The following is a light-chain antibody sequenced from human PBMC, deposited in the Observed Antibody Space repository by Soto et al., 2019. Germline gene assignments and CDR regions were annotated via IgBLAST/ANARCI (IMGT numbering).Light chain of an antibody. Sequence: EIVLTQSPGTLSLSPGERATLSCRASQSFSSNYLAWYQQKPGQAPRLLIYGASSRATGIPDRFRGSGSGTDFTLTISRLEPEDFAVYYCHQYASSSRTFGQGTKVEIK. V-gene: IGKV3-20*01. CDR1: QSFSSNY. J-gene: IGKJ1*01. CDR3: HQYASSSRT. CDR2: GAS.